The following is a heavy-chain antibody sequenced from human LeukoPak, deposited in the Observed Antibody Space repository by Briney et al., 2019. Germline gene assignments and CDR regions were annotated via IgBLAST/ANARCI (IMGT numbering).Heavy chain of an antibody. CDR3: ARVRYYCDSSGSNTLDY. D-gene: IGHD3-22*01. Sequence: ASVKVSCKASGYTFTGYYMHWVRQAPGQGLEWMGWINPNSGGTNYAQRFQGRVTMTRDTSISTAYMELSRLRSDDTAVYYCARVRYYCDSSGSNTLDYWGQGTLVTVSS. CDR1: GYTFTGYY. V-gene: IGHV1-2*02. CDR2: INPNSGGT. J-gene: IGHJ4*02.